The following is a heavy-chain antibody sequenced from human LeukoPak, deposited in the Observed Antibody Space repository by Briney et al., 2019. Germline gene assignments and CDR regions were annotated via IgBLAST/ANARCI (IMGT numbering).Heavy chain of an antibody. Sequence: PGGSLRLSCAASGFTFTTYAMNWVRQAPGEGLEWVSAIGGSGGRTYYADSVKGRFTISRDNSKNTLYLQMGSLRAEDTAVYYCAELGITLIGGVWGKGTTVTISS. J-gene: IGHJ6*04. CDR1: GFTFTTYA. D-gene: IGHD3-10*02. V-gene: IGHV3-23*01. CDR2: IGGSGGRT. CDR3: AELGITLIGGV.